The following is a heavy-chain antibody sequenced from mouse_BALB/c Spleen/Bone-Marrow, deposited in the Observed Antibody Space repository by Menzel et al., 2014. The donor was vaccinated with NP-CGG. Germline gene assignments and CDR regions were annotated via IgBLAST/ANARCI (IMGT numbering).Heavy chain of an antibody. Sequence: VQGVESGPGLVQPSQSLSLTCTVSGFSLTSYDVHWVRQSPGKGLEWLGITWSGGSTDYNAAFISRLSISKDNSKSQVFFKMNSLQPNDTAIYYCARTGPSFAYWGQGTLVTVSA. CDR3: ARTGPSFAY. V-gene: IGHV2-2*02. CDR2: TWSGGST. CDR1: GFSLTSYD. J-gene: IGHJ3*01.